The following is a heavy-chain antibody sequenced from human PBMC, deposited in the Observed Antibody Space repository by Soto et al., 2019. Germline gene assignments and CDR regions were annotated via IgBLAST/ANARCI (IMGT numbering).Heavy chain of an antibody. J-gene: IGHJ4*02. CDR1: GYTFTSYY. V-gene: IGHV1-46*01. Sequence: ASVKVSCKSSGYTFTSYYMHWVRQAPGQGLERMGIINPSGGSTSYAQKFQGRVTMTRDTSTSTVYMELSSLRSVDTAVYYCARDSGIAVAGYFDYWGQGTLVTVSS. CDR3: ARDSGIAVAGYFDY. D-gene: IGHD6-19*01. CDR2: INPSGGST.